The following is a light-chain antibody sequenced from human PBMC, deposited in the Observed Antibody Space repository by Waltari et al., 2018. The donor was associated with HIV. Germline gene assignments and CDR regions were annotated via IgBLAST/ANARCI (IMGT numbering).Light chain of an antibody. Sequence: QSVLTQPPSASGTPGQRVTISCSGSSSIIGSNTVSWYRQLPGMAPKLLMYNNNQRPSGVPDRFSGSKSGTSASLAISGLQSEDEANYYCAAWDDSLNGVVFGGGTKLTVL. CDR3: AAWDDSLNGVV. V-gene: IGLV1-44*01. J-gene: IGLJ2*01. CDR1: SSIIGSNT. CDR2: NNN.